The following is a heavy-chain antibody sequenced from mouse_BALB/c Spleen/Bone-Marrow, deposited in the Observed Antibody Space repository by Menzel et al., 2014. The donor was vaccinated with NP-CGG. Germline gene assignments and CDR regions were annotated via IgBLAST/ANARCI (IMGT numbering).Heavy chain of an antibody. D-gene: IGHD2-3*01. CDR2: IRNRANGYTT. V-gene: IGHV7-3*02. J-gene: IGHJ2*01. CDR1: GFTFTDYY. CDR3: ARGGNDLDY. Sequence: EVMLVESGGGLVQPGGSLRLSCATSGFTFTDYYMSWVRQPPGKALEWLGFIRNRANGYTTEYSASVKGRFTISRDNSRSILYLQMNTLRAEDSATYYCARGGNDLDYWGQGTTLTVSS.